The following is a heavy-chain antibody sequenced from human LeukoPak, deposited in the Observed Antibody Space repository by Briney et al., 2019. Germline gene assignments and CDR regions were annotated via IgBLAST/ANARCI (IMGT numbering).Heavy chain of an antibody. Sequence: GGSLRLSCAASGFTFSSYAMSWVRQAPGKGLEWVSAISGSGGSTYYADSVKGRFTISRDNSKNTLYLQMNSLRAEDTAVYYCAKEAAVAGATRYYYYYYYMDVWGKGTTVTVSS. D-gene: IGHD1-26*01. CDR2: ISGSGGST. V-gene: IGHV3-23*01. CDR3: AKEAAVAGATRYYYYYYYMDV. J-gene: IGHJ6*03. CDR1: GFTFSSYA.